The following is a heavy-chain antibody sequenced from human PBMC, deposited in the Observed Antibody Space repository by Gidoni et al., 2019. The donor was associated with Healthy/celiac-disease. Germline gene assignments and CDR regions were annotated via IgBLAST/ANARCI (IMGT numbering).Heavy chain of an antibody. CDR3: ARDGSTASYNWFDP. CDR2: IWYDGSNK. Sequence: QVQLVESGGGVVQPGRSLRLSCAASGFTFSSYGMHWVRQAPGKGLEWVAVIWYDGSNKYYADSVKGRFTISRDNSKNTLYLQMNSLRAEDTAVYYCARDGSTASYNWFDPWGQGTLVTVSS. CDR1: GFTFSSYG. D-gene: IGHD1-1*01. V-gene: IGHV3-33*01. J-gene: IGHJ5*02.